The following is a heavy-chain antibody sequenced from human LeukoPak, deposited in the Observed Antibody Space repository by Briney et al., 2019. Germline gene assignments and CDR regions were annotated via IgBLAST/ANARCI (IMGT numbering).Heavy chain of an antibody. D-gene: IGHD3-10*01. CDR2: IGTAGDT. CDR1: GFTFSGYD. CDR3: ATAGRGATSGSYDN. J-gene: IGHJ4*02. Sequence: PGGSLRLSCVASGFTFSGYDMHWVRQSAGGGLEWVSAIGTAGDTYFPGSVKGRFTIPRHNARISLYVQMHTLRVGDTAVYYSATAGRGATSGSYDNWGQGTLVTVST. V-gene: IGHV3-13*01.